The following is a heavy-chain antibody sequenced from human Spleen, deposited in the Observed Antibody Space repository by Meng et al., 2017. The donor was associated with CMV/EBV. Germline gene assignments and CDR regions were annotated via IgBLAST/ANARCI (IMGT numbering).Heavy chain of an antibody. CDR1: GFTFSSYA. CDR2: ISSNGGST. D-gene: IGHD3-16*01. CDR3: ARGLYTLDH. V-gene: IGHV3-64*02. Sequence: GGSLRLSCAASGFTFSSYAMHWVRQAPGKGLEYVSAISSNGGSTYYADSVKGRFTISRDNNNNTLFLQMNSLRVGDAAVYYCARGLYTLDHWGQGTLVTVSS. J-gene: IGHJ4*02.